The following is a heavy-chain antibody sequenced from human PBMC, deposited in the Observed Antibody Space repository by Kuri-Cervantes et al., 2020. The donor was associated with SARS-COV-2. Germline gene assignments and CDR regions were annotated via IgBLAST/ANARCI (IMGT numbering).Heavy chain of an antibody. CDR1: GYTFTNND. CDR2: MNPDTGNA. CDR3: ARDSGDWNPDGFDI. J-gene: IGHJ3*02. V-gene: IGHV1-8*02. Sequence: ASVKVSCKASGYTFTNNDINWVRQASGQGLEWMGWMNPDTGNAGYAQKFQGRVTMTRIMSTSTAYMELSTLRFEDSAVYYCARDSGDWNPDGFDIWGQGTMVTDSS. D-gene: IGHD1-1*01.